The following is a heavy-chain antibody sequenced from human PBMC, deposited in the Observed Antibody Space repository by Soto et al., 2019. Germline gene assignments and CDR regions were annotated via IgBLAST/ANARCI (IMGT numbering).Heavy chain of an antibody. CDR2: IYYSGST. CDR3: ARHGDYDAFDI. V-gene: IGHV4-59*08. D-gene: IGHD3-10*01. Sequence: PSDTLSLTCTVSGGSISSYYWSWIRQPPGKGLEWIGYIYYSGSTNYNPSLKSRVTISVDTSKNQFSLKLSSVTAANTAVYYCARHGDYDAFDIWGQGTMVTVSS. J-gene: IGHJ3*02. CDR1: GGSISSYY.